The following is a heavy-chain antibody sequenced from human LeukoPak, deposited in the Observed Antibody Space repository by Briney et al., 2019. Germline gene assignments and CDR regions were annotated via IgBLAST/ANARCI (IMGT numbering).Heavy chain of an antibody. CDR2: IHYNGKNQ. J-gene: IGHJ4*02. CDR1: GFAFSGYG. V-gene: IGHV3-30*02. Sequence: PGGSLRLSCAASGFAFSGYGMHWVRQSPGAGLEWVTFIHYNGKNQYYADSVRGRFTISRDNSKNMLYLQMNNLRPEDTAVYYCAKATPSNYGDYLRGYFDYWGQGTLVTVSS. CDR3: AKATPSNYGDYLRGYFDY. D-gene: IGHD4-17*01.